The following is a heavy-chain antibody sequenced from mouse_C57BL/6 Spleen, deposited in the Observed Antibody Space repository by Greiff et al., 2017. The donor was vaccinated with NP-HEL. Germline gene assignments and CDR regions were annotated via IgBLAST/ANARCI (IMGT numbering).Heavy chain of an antibody. CDR1: GYTFPDYE. D-gene: IGHD1-1*01. CDR2: IDPETGGT. J-gene: IGHJ3*01. Sequence: VKLQESGAELVRPGASVTLSCKASGYTFPDYEMHWVKQTPLHGLEWIGAIDPETGGTAYNQKFKGKAILTADKSSSTAYMELRSLTSEDSAVYYCTRYDGSNYVGWFAYWGQGTLVTVSA. V-gene: IGHV1-15*01. CDR3: TRYDGSNYVGWFAY.